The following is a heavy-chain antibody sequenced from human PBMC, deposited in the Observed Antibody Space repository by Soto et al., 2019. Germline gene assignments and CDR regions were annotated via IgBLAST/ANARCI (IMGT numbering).Heavy chain of an antibody. J-gene: IGHJ3*02. V-gene: IGHV1-18*01. D-gene: IGHD3-16*01. CDR1: GYTFTSYG. CDR3: GREGGGGAGADAFDI. CDR2: ISAYNGNT. Sequence: ASVKVSCKASGYTFTSYGISWVRQAPGQGLEWMGWISAYNGNTNYAQKLQGRVTMTTDTSTSTAYMELRSLRADDTAVYFCGREGGGGAGADAFDIWGQGTMVTVSS.